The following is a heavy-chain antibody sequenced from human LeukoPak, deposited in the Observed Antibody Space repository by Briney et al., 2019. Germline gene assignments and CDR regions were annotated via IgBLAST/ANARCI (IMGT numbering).Heavy chain of an antibody. CDR2: INPSDGST. J-gene: IGHJ6*02. Sequence: PGASVKVSCKASGDTLTRNYMHWVRQAPGQGLEWMGIINPSDGSTTYAQKLQGRVTMTSVTSTNTAYMELSSLRSEDTAVYYCARDRASSGSYTYYYYGMDVWGLGTMVTVSS. CDR3: ARDRASSGSYTYYYYGMDV. V-gene: IGHV1-46*01. CDR1: GDTLTRNY. D-gene: IGHD3-22*01.